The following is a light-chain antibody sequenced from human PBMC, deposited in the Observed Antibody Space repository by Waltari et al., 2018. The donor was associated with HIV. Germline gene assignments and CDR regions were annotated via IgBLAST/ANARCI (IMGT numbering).Light chain of an antibody. Sequence: QSALTQPASVSGSPGQSITISCTGTNTDIGTYTLVSWYQQHPGKAPKLIIYEVTKRPSGVSNRFSASKSGNTASLTISGLQADDEVDYFCCSYAGRTTLVFGGGTTLTVL. J-gene: IGLJ3*02. V-gene: IGLV2-23*02. CDR2: EVT. CDR3: CSYAGRTTLV. CDR1: NTDIGTYTL.